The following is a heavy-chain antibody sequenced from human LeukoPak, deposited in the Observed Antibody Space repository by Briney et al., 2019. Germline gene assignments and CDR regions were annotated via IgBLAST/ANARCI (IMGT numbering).Heavy chain of an antibody. Sequence: GGSLSLPCAASGFTFSSYSMSWVRQAPGKGLEWVSAISGSGGSTYYADSVKGRFTISRDNSKNTRYLQMNSLRAEDTATDYYAKDPHDYGGNSFSYYFDYWGQGTLVTVSS. CDR3: AKDPHDYGGNSFSYYFDY. J-gene: IGHJ4*02. CDR1: GFTFSSYS. D-gene: IGHD4-23*01. V-gene: IGHV3-23*01. CDR2: ISGSGGST.